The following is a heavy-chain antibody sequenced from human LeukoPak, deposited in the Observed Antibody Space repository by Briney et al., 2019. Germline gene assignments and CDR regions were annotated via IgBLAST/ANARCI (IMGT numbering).Heavy chain of an antibody. CDR3: ARALICSSTSCYGQYDY. CDR2: IYYSGST. D-gene: IGHD2-2*01. CDR1: GGSISSYY. J-gene: IGHJ4*02. V-gene: IGHV4-59*01. Sequence: SETLSLTCTVSGGSISSYYWGWIRQPPGKGLEWIGYIYYSGSTNYNPSLKSRVTISVDTSKNQFSLKLSSVTAADTAVYYCARALICSSTSCYGQYDYWGQGTLVTVSS.